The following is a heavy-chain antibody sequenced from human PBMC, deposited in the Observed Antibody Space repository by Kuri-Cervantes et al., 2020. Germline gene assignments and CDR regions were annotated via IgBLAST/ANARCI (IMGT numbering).Heavy chain of an antibody. V-gene: IGHV3-30*02. D-gene: IGHD6-13*01. CDR3: AKDPGSSSVFDY. Sequence: GESLKISCATSGFTFSSYAMHWVRQAPGKGLEWVAFIWYDGSNKYYADSVKGRFTISRDNSKNTLYLQMNSLTGEDTAVYYCAKDPGSSSVFDYWGQGILVTVSS. CDR2: IWYDGSNK. J-gene: IGHJ4*02. CDR1: GFTFSSYA.